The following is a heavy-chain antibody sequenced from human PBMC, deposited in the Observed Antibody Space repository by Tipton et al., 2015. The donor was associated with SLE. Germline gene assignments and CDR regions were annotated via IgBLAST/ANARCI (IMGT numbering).Heavy chain of an antibody. J-gene: IGHJ5*02. D-gene: IGHD4-11*01. CDR1: GGSVSSGSYY. CDR2: IYYSGST. Sequence: TLSLTCTVSGGSVSSGSYYWSWIRQPPGKGLEWIGYIYYSGSTNYNPSLKSRVTISVDMSKNQFSLKLSSVTAADTAVYYCARDRLHGWFDPWGQGTLVTVSS. V-gene: IGHV4-61*01. CDR3: ARDRLHGWFDP.